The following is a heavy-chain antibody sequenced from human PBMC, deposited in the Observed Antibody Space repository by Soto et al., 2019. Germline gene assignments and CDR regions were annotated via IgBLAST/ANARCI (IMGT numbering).Heavy chain of an antibody. J-gene: IGHJ3*02. CDR3: ARGGGVGVAGSAAFDM. V-gene: IGHV1-2*02. Sequence: QLHLVQSGAVVKKPGASVTVSCSASGYPVTAYYMHWVRQAPGRGLEWMGGINPATGAAKYTQTFQGRVPRTRDPSTSTVFMELRGPTSEDPAVFFCARGGGVGVAGSAAFDMWGQGTLVTVSS. D-gene: IGHD3-3*01. CDR2: INPATGAA. CDR1: GYPVTAYY.